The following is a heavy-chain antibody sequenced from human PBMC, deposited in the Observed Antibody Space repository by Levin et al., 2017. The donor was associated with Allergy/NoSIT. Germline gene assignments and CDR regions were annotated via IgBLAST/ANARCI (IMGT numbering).Heavy chain of an antibody. V-gene: IGHV1-18*01. Sequence: ASVKVSCKASGYTFTSYGISWVRQAPGQGLEWMGWISAYNGNTNYAQKLQGRVTMTTDTSTSTAYMELRSLRSDDTAVYYCARVGRDGDYTGNWFDPWGQGTLVTVSS. CDR2: ISAYNGNT. J-gene: IGHJ5*02. D-gene: IGHD4-17*01. CDR1: GYTFTSYG. CDR3: ARVGRDGDYTGNWFDP.